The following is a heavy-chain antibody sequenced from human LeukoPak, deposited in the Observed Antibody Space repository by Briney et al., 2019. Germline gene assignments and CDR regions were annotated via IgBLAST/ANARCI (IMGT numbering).Heavy chain of an antibody. Sequence: PSETLSLTCTVSGYSISSGYYWGWIRQPPGKGLVWIGSIYHSGSTYYNPSLKSRVTISVDTSKNQFSLKLSSVTAADTAVYYCARDHRAITMIVVVIKTNWFDPWGQGTLVTVSS. CDR3: ARDHRAITMIVVVIKTNWFDP. J-gene: IGHJ5*02. V-gene: IGHV4-38-2*02. D-gene: IGHD3-22*01. CDR1: GYSISSGYY. CDR2: IYHSGST.